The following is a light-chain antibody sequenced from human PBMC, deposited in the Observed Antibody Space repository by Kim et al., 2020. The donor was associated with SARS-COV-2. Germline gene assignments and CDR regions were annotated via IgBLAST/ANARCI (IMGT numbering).Light chain of an antibody. Sequence: GDRVTITCRASQVINNYLAWYQQNPGTAPTVHIYCAPTLHSGVPSRFSGSGSGTDFTLTISSLQPEDVGTYYCQKYDSAPWTFGHGTK. V-gene: IGKV1-27*01. J-gene: IGKJ1*01. CDR2: CAP. CDR1: QVINNY. CDR3: QKYDSAPWT.